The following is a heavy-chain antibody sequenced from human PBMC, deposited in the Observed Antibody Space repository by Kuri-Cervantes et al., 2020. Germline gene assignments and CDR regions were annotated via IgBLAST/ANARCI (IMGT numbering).Heavy chain of an antibody. CDR1: GFTFSSYW. V-gene: IGHV3-7*01. D-gene: IGHD3-22*01. CDR2: IKQDGSEK. Sequence: GGSLRLSCAASGFTFSSYWMSWVRQAPGKGLEWVANIKQDGSEKYYVDSVKGRFTISRDNAKNSMYLQMNSLRAEDTAVYYCARENYYDTSGYYYHSGEFDYWGQGTLVTVSS. CDR3: ARENYYDTSGYYYHSGEFDY. J-gene: IGHJ4*02.